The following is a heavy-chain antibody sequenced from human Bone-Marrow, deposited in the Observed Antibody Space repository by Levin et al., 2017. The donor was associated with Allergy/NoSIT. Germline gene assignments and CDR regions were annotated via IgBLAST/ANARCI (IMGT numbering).Heavy chain of an antibody. CDR1: GYTFTSYD. CDR2: MNPNSGNT. V-gene: IGHV1-8*01. J-gene: IGHJ6*02. D-gene: IGHD3-9*01. Sequence: GESLKISCKASGYTFTSYDINWVRQATGQGLEWMGWMNPNSGNTGYAQKFQGRVTMTRNTSISTAYMELSSLRSEDTAVYYCARVGYFIPLTIDILTGYYNNYYYGMDVWGQGTTVTVSS. CDR3: ARVGYFIPLTIDILTGYYNNYYYGMDV.